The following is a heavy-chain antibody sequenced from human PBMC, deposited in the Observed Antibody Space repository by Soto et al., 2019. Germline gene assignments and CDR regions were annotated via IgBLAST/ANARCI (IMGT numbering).Heavy chain of an antibody. CDR1: GYTFTSYA. V-gene: IGHV1-3*01. CDR3: ALSPWFDP. J-gene: IGHJ5*02. CDR2: INAGNGNT. Sequence: QVQLVQSGAEVKKPGASVKVSCKASGYTFTSYAMHWVRQAPGQRLEWMGWINAGNGNTKYSQKFQGRVTMTRDTSISTAYMELSRLRSDDTAVYSCALSPWFDPWGQGPLVTVSS.